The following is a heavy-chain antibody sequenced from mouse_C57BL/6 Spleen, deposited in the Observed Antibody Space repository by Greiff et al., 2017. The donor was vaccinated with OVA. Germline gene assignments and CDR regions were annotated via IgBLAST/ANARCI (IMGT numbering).Heavy chain of an antibody. D-gene: IGHD1-1*01. CDR1: GYTFTSYW. CDR2: IYPGSGST. J-gene: IGHJ1*03. V-gene: IGHV1-55*01. Sequence: VQLQQPGAELVKPGASVTMSCKASGYTFTSYWITWVKQRPGQGLEWIGDIYPGSGSTKYTEKFTSKATLTVDTSSSTAYMQLSSLTSEDTAVYYEAREYYCGSRRYSFGGWGTGTTVTVAT. CDR3: AREYYCGSRRYSFGG.